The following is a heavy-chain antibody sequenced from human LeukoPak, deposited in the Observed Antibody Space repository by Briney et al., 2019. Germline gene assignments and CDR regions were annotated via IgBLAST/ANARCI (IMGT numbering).Heavy chain of an antibody. CDR3: ARDKYSSSWYFDYLGHWFDP. J-gene: IGHJ5*02. V-gene: IGHV1-46*01. Sequence: ASVKVSCKASGYTFTSYYTHWVRQAPGQGLEWMGIINPSGGSTSYAQKFQGRVTMTRDTSTSTVYMELSSLRSEDTAVYYCARDKYSSSWYFDYLGHWFDPWGQGTLVTVSS. CDR1: GYTFTSYY. D-gene: IGHD6-13*01. CDR2: INPSGGST.